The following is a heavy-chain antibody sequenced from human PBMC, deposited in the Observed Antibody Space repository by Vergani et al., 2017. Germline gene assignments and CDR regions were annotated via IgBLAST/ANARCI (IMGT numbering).Heavy chain of an antibody. CDR1: GGSFSGYY. V-gene: IGHV4-34*01. CDR3: AICVYLYGAGCSYKILSSDY. Sequence: QVQLHQWGTGLLKPSETLSLTCTVSGGSFSGYYWTWIRQSPGKGLEWIGEINQSKTVHLNPSLNSRVTISIDTSKSQFSLKLSSVTAADTAMYYCAICVYLYGAGCSYKILSSDYWGQGTLVTVSS. CDR2: INQSKTV. D-gene: IGHD3-10*01. J-gene: IGHJ4*02.